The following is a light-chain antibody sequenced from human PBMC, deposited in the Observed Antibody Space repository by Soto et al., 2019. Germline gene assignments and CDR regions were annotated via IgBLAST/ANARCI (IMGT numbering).Light chain of an antibody. J-gene: IGLJ2*01. CDR3: QSYDTSLSGSKVV. Sequence: QSALTQPPSVSGAPGQRVTISCTGTSSNIGAIYDVHWYRQLPGTAPKLLIYGNSNRPSGVPDRFSGSKSGTSASLAITGLQAEDEADYYCQSYDTSLSGSKVVFGGGTKLTVL. V-gene: IGLV1-40*01. CDR1: SSNIGAIYD. CDR2: GNS.